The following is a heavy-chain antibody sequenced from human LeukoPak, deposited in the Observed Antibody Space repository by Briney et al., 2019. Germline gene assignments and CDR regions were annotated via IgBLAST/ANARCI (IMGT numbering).Heavy chain of an antibody. J-gene: IGHJ4*02. D-gene: IGHD1-26*01. Sequence: SETLSLTCTVSGGSISSGSYYWSWIRQPPGKGLEWIGYIYHSGSTYYNPSLKSRVTISVDRSKNQFSLKLSSVTAADTAVYYCARDYSGSDYFDYWGQGTLVTVSS. V-gene: IGHV4-30-2*01. CDR2: IYHSGST. CDR1: GGSISSGSYY. CDR3: ARDYSGSDYFDY.